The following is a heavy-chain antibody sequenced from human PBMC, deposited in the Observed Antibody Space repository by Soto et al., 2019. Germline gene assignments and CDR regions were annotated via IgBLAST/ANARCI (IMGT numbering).Heavy chain of an antibody. V-gene: IGHV4-59*01. CDR3: ARLAAAGPFDAFDI. J-gene: IGHJ3*02. D-gene: IGHD6-13*01. Sequence: QVQLQESGPGLVKPSETLSLTCTVSGGSISSYYWSWIRQPPGKGLEWIGYIYYSGSTNYNPSLKSRVTISVDTSKNQFSLKLSSVTAADTAVYYCARLAAAGPFDAFDIWGQGTMVTVSS. CDR2: IYYSGST. CDR1: GGSISSYY.